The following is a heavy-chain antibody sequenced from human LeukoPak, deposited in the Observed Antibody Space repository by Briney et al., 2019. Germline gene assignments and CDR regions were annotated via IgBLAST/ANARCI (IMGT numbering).Heavy chain of an antibody. CDR2: IDSDGSST. CDR3: ARGDSSSWYWAFDI. J-gene: IGHJ3*02. Sequence: GGSLRLSCAASGFTFSIYWMHWVRQAPGKGLVWVSRIDSDGSSTAYADSVKGRFTISRDNAKNTLYLQMNSLRAEDTAVYYCARGDSSSWYWAFDIWGQGTMVTVSS. V-gene: IGHV3-74*03. D-gene: IGHD6-13*01. CDR1: GFTFSIYW.